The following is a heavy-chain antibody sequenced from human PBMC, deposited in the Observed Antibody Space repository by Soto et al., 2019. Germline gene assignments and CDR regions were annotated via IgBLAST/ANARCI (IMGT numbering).Heavy chain of an antibody. V-gene: IGHV4-61*08. CDR3: ARGIEATGTLLFRNNWFDP. CDR2: IHYRGIT. Sequence: SETLSLTCTVSDDSITSGAYYWGLIRQPPGKGLEWIGYIHYRGITNYNPSLKSRVTISVDTSKNEFSLKLSSVTAADTAMYYCARGIEATGTLLFRNNWFDPWGQGTLVTVSS. D-gene: IGHD6-13*01. J-gene: IGHJ5*02. CDR1: DDSITSGAYY.